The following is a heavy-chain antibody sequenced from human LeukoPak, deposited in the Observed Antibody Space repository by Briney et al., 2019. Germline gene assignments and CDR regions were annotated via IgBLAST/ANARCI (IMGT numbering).Heavy chain of an antibody. CDR2: ISYDGSNK. CDR1: GFTFSSYG. Sequence: HPGRSVRLSCAASGFTFSSYGMHWVRQAPGKGLEWVAVISYDGSNKYYADSVKGRFTISRDNSKNTLYLQMNSLRAEDTAVYYCARDTPKYCGGDCPSYWGQGTLVTVSS. CDR3: ARDTPKYCGGDCPSY. V-gene: IGHV3-30*03. J-gene: IGHJ4*02. D-gene: IGHD2-21*01.